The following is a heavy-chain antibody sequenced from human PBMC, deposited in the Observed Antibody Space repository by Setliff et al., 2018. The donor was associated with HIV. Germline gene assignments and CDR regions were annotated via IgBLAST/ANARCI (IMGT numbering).Heavy chain of an antibody. D-gene: IGHD1-1*01. V-gene: IGHV1-69*10. CDR2: IIPMLRVA. CDR3: ARGSNPTGNYDFYFLDV. J-gene: IGHJ6*03. Sequence: SVKVSCKASGSTSTSYAINWVRQAPGQGLEWMGGIIPMLRVAKYAQNLQDRVTITADKSTGTAYMELSGLRSEDTAVYYCARGSNPTGNYDFYFLDVWGKGTTVTVSS. CDR1: GSTSTSYA.